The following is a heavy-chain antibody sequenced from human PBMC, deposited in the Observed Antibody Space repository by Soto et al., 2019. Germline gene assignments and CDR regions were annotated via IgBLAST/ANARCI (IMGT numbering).Heavy chain of an antibody. CDR3: ARESTPHLGYCLKGVCCNDY. V-gene: IGHV3-23*01. CDR1: GFTFSSYA. J-gene: IGHJ4*02. Sequence: EAQLLESGGGLVQPGGSLRLSCAASGFTFSSYAMSWVRQAPGKGLQWVSAISSGADATFYADSVKGRFTISRDNSKNTLYLLMHLLRPEDTAVYYCARESTPHLGYCLKGVCCNDYWGQGTLVTVSS. D-gene: IGHD2-8*01. CDR2: ISSGADAT.